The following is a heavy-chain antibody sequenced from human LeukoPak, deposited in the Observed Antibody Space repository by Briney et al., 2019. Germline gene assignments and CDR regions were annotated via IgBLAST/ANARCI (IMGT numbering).Heavy chain of an antibody. CDR2: IYYSGST. V-gene: IGHV4-39*02. Sequence: SETLSLTCTLSGDSISSSIYYSGSLRQPPGKGLEWIATIYYSGSTYYNPSLKSRVTISVDTSKNQCSLKLSSVTAADTAMYYCARDCCPYDNSGAYFDYWGQGTLVTVSS. D-gene: IGHD3-22*01. CDR3: ARDCCPYDNSGAYFDY. J-gene: IGHJ4*02. CDR1: GDSISSSIYY.